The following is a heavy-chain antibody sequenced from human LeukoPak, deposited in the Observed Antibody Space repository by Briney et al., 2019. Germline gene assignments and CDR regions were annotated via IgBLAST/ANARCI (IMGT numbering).Heavy chain of an antibody. CDR1: GFTFSTYW. J-gene: IGHJ4*02. CDR2: INGDGSTT. D-gene: IGHD3-10*01. Sequence: PGGSLRLSYTASGFTFSTYWINWVRQRPGEGLVWVALINGDGSTTTHADSVKGRFTISSDNAKNTAYLQMNSLRDEDTAVYFCARDYAGSPDYWGQGTLVTVSA. V-gene: IGHV3-74*03. CDR3: ARDYAGSPDY.